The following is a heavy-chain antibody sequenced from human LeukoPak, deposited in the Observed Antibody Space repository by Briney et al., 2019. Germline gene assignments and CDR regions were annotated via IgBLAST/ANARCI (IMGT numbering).Heavy chain of an antibody. CDR1: GGSINNFY. CDR3: ARELPRSTTFLDY. CDR2: INHNGKT. J-gene: IGHJ4*02. Sequence: SEALSLTCIVSGGSINNFYWSWIRQPPGKGLEWIGYINHNGKTKYNPSLTSRVSISIDTSKNQFSLRLTSVTAADTAVYYCARELPRSTTFLDYWGQGTLVTVSS. D-gene: IGHD1-14*01. V-gene: IGHV4-59*01.